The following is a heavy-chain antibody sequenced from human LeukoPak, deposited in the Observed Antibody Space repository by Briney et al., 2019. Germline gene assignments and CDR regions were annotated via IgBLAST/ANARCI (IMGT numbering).Heavy chain of an antibody. V-gene: IGHV1-2*02. J-gene: IGHJ4*02. CDR1: GYTFTGYY. CDR3: ARAHDSSGYQAY. CDR2: INPNSGGT. D-gene: IGHD3-22*01. Sequence: APVKVSCKASGYTFTGYYMHWVRQAPGQGLEWMGWINPNSGGTNYAQKFQGRVTITADKSTSTAYMELSSLRSEDTAVYYCARAHDSSGYQAYWGQGTLVTVAS.